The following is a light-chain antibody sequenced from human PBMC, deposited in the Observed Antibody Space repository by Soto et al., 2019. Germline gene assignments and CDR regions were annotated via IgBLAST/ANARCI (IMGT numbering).Light chain of an antibody. J-gene: IGLJ1*01. CDR3: CSYAGSYTHV. CDR1: SSDVGGYNY. V-gene: IGLV2-11*01. CDR2: DVS. Sequence: QSALTQPRSVSGSPGQSVTISRTGTSSDVGGYNYVSWYQQHPGKAPKLMIYDVSKRPSGVPDRFSGSKSGNTASLTISGLQAEDEADYYCCSYAGSYTHVFGTGTKVTVL.